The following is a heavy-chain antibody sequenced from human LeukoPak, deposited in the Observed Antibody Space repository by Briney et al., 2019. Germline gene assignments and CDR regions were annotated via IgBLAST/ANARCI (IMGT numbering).Heavy chain of an antibody. J-gene: IGHJ3*01. Sequence: SETLSLTCSVSGFTISSFYWSWIRQAPGKGLEWIAHIHYSGAIKYNPSLKNRVSISFNTTTNQLPLRLSSVTAADTAGYYCATDGSGADALDVWGQGTMVTVSS. CDR1: GFTISSFY. V-gene: IGHV4-59*12. CDR2: IHYSGAI. D-gene: IGHD3-10*01. CDR3: ATDGSGADALDV.